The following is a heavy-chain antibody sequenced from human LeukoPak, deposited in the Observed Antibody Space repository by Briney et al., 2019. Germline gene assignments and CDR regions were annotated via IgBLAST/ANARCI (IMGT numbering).Heavy chain of an antibody. Sequence: PGRSLRLSCAASGFTFSSYGMHWVRQPPGKGLEWVAVISYDGSNKYYADSVKGRFTISRDKSKNTLYLQMNRLRGEDTAVYYFAKDLYYGSGPGDYWGQGTLVTVSS. D-gene: IGHD3-10*01. J-gene: IGHJ4*02. CDR3: AKDLYYGSGPGDY. V-gene: IGHV3-30*18. CDR2: ISYDGSNK. CDR1: GFTFSSYG.